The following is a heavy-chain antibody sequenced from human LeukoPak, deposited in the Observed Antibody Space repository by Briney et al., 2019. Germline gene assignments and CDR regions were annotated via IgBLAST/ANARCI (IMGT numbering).Heavy chain of an antibody. CDR2: ISYDGSNK. Sequence: GRSLRLSCAASGFTFSSYAMHWVRQAPGKGLEWVAVISYDGSNKYYADSVKGRFTISRDNSKNTLYLQMNDLRAEDTAVYYCARDYLGWFDPWGQGTLVTVSS. CDR1: GFTFSSYA. V-gene: IGHV3-30-3*01. CDR3: ARDYLGWFDP. J-gene: IGHJ5*02.